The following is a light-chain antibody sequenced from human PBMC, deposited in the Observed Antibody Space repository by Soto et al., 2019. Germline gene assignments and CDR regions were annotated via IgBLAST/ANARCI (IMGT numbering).Light chain of an antibody. CDR2: DNN. Sequence: QSVLTQPPSVSAAPGQKVTISCSGSSSNIGNNYVSWYQQFPGTAPKLLIYDNNKRPSGIPDRFSGSKSGTSATLDITGLQTGDEDDYYCGTWDSSLSAVVFGGGTKVTVL. J-gene: IGLJ2*01. CDR1: SSNIGNNY. V-gene: IGLV1-51*01. CDR3: GTWDSSLSAVV.